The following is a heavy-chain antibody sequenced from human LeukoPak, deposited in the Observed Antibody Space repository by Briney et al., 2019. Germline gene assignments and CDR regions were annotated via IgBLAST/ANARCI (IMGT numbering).Heavy chain of an antibody. CDR3: ARASNPGTSWDSSGYYGGY. CDR1: GYTFTSYG. D-gene: IGHD3-22*01. J-gene: IGHJ4*02. CDR2: ISAYNGNT. Sequence: ASVKVSCKASGYTFTSYGISWVRQAPGQGLEWMGWISAYNGNTNYAQKLQGRVTMTTDTSTSTAYMELRSLRSDDTAVYYCARASNPGTSWDSSGYYGGYWGQGTLVTVSS. V-gene: IGHV1-18*01.